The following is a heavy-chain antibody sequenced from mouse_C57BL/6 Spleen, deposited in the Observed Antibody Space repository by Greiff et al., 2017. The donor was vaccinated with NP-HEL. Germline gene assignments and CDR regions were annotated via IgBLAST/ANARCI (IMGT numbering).Heavy chain of an antibody. CDR2: IDPSDSET. D-gene: IGHD2-4*01. Sequence: VQLQQPGAELVRPGSSVKLSCKASGYTFTSYWMHWVKQRPIQGLEWIGNIDPSDSETHYNQKFKDKATLTVDKSSSTAYMQLSSLTSEDSAVYYCARAHDYLYYFDYWGQGTTLTVSS. CDR1: GYTFTSYW. J-gene: IGHJ2*01. V-gene: IGHV1-52*01. CDR3: ARAHDYLYYFDY.